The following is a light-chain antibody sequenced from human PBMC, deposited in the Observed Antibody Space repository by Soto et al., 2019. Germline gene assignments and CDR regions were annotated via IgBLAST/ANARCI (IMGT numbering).Light chain of an antibody. CDR1: SNDVGGYNY. V-gene: IGLV2-14*03. Sequence: QSALTQPASVSGSPGQSITISCTGTSNDVGGYNYVSWYQQHPGKAPKLMIYDVSNRPSGVSNRFSGSKSGNTASLTISGLQAEDEADYCSSYTSSSTPYVFGTGTKLTVL. CDR2: DVS. CDR3: SSYTSSSTPYV. J-gene: IGLJ1*01.